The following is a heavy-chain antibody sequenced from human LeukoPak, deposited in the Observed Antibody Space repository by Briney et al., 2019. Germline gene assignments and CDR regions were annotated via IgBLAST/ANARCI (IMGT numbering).Heavy chain of an antibody. CDR2: IRYDGSNK. Sequence: GGSLRLSCAASGFTFSSYGMHWVRQAPGKGLEWVAFIRYDGSNKYYADSVKGRFTISRDNSKNTLYLQMNSLRAEDTAVYYCVTRGELIEEYWGQGTLVTVSS. J-gene: IGHJ4*02. CDR3: VTRGELIEEY. CDR1: GFTFSSYG. V-gene: IGHV3-30*02. D-gene: IGHD1-26*01.